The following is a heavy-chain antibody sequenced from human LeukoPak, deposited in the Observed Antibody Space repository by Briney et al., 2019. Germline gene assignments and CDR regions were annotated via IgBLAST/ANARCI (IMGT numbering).Heavy chain of an antibody. CDR2: INPSGDST. V-gene: IGHV1-46*01. CDR3: ASLFSSGPLGGP. D-gene: IGHD3-22*01. Sequence: ASVKVSCKASGYTFTSYYMHWVRQAPGQGLEWMGIINPSGDSTSYAQKFQGRVTMTRDTSTSTVYMELSSLRSEDTAVYYCASLFSSGPLGGPWGQGTLVTVSS. J-gene: IGHJ5*02. CDR1: GYTFTSYY.